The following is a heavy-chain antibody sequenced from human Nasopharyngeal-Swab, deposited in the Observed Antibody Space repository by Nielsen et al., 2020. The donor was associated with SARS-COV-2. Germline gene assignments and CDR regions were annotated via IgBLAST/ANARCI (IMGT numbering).Heavy chain of an antibody. Sequence: SETLSLTCTVSGGSISSYYWSWIRQPPGKGLEWIGYIYYSGSTHYNPSLKSRVTISVDTSKNQFSLKLSSVTAADTAVYYCARLRIAVAGTGESYYYYGMDVWGQGTTVTVSS. V-gene: IGHV4-59*08. CDR2: IYYSGST. CDR3: ARLRIAVAGTGESYYYYGMDV. CDR1: GGSISSYY. D-gene: IGHD6-19*01. J-gene: IGHJ6*02.